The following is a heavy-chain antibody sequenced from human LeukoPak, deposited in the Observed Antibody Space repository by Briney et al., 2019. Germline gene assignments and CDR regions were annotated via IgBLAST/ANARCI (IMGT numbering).Heavy chain of an antibody. CDR2: IYHSGST. CDR1: GYSISSGYY. V-gene: IGHV4-38-2*02. CDR3: ARVVQSTDSSGFYLPEYFQH. D-gene: IGHD3-22*01. Sequence: SETLSLTCSVSGYSISSGYYWGWIRQPPGKGLEGIGSIYHSGSTYYNPSLKSRVTISVDTSKNQFSLKLRSVTAAATAVYYCARVVQSTDSSGFYLPEYFQHWGQGTLVTVSS. J-gene: IGHJ1*01.